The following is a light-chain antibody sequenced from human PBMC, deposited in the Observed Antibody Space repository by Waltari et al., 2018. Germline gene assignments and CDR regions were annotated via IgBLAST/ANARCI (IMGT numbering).Light chain of an antibody. CDR3: SSYTSSNTLV. J-gene: IGLJ2*01. V-gene: IGLV2-14*03. CDR1: SSDVGGYNY. CDR2: DVS. Sequence: QSALTQPASVSGSPGQSITISCTGPSSDVGGYNYVPWYQQHPGKAPKIMIYDVSNRPSGVSNRFSGSKSGNTASLTISGLQAEDEADYYCSSYTSSNTLVFGGGTKLTVL.